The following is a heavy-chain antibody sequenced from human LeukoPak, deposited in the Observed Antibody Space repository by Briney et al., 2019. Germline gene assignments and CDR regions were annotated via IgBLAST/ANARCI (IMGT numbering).Heavy chain of an antibody. CDR2: IWYDGSNK. V-gene: IGHV3-33*01. J-gene: IGHJ5*02. CDR1: GFTFSSYG. D-gene: IGHD5-18*01. Sequence: GGSLRLSCAASGFTFSSYGMHWVRQAPGKGLEWVAVIWYDGSNKYYADSVKGRFTISRDNSKNTLYLQMNSLRAEDTAVYYCAREKSHPGYSYGYPRMFDPWGQGTLVTVSS. CDR3: AREKSHPGYSYGYPRMFDP.